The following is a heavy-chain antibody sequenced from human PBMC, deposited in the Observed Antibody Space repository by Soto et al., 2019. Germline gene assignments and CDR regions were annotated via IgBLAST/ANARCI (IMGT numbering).Heavy chain of an antibody. Sequence: SETLSLTCTVSGGSITSSTNFWCWIRQPPGKGLEWIGTIYYSGSTYYNPSLKSRLTISVDTSKNQFSLKLTSVTAADTAVYYCARHPIVGGTNYFDYWVQGTLVTVSS. V-gene: IGHV4-39*01. CDR3: ARHPIVGGTNYFDY. CDR1: GGSITSSTNF. J-gene: IGHJ4*02. D-gene: IGHD1-26*01. CDR2: IYYSGST.